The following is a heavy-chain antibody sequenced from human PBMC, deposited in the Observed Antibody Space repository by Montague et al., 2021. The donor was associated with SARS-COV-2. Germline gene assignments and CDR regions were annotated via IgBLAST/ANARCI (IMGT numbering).Heavy chain of an antibody. D-gene: IGHD2-2*01. Sequence: SETLSLTCTVSGDSLTYFYWSWIRQSPGKGLEWIGNIFYRGTTNYNPSLKSRVTISVDTSKNQFSLNLTSVTAADTAAYYCVRGATRTFDYWGQGTLVTVSS. V-gene: IGHV4-59*01. J-gene: IGHJ4*02. CDR3: VRGATRTFDY. CDR2: IFYRGTT. CDR1: GDSLTYFY.